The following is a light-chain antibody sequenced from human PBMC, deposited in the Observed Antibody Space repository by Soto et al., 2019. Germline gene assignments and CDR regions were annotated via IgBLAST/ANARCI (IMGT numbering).Light chain of an antibody. CDR1: HDIRKY. CDR3: QQYENFPVT. Sequence: DIQMTQSPSSLSASVGDRVTITCQASHDIRKYLNWYQQKPGKAPKLLIYDASNLETGVHSRFTGSGSGTDFTFTISSLQPEDIATYYCQQYENFPVTFGQGTRLESK. J-gene: IGKJ5*01. CDR2: DAS. V-gene: IGKV1-33*01.